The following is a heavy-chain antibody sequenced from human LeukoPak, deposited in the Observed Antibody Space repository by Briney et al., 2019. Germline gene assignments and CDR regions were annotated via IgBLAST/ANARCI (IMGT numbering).Heavy chain of an antibody. CDR3: AKNRIFGVIKNYYFDS. V-gene: IGHV3-30*18. CDR1: GFTFSSYG. Sequence: PGGSLRLSCAASGFTFSSYGMHWVRQAPGKGLEWVALISFDGRNKSYADSVEGRFAISRGDSKNTLYLQMNSLRAEDTAVYYCAKNRIFGVIKNYYFDSWGQGTLVTVSS. J-gene: IGHJ4*02. CDR2: ISFDGRNK. D-gene: IGHD3-3*01.